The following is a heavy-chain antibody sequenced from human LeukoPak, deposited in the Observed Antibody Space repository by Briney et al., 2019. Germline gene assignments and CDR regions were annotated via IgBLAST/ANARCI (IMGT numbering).Heavy chain of an antibody. CDR1: GFTFSNYW. Sequence: GGSLRLSCTATGFTFSNYWMSWVRQTPEKGLEWVANIKQDGSETVYVDSVKGRFTISRDNAQSSLYLQMNCLRAEDTAVYYCARDPYSSSWSYGMDVWGQGTAVTVS. D-gene: IGHD6-13*01. CDR3: ARDPYSSSWSYGMDV. CDR2: IKQDGSET. V-gene: IGHV3-7*05. J-gene: IGHJ6*02.